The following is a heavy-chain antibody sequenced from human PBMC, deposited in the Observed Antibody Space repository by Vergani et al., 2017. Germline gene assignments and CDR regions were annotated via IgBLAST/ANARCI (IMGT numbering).Heavy chain of an antibody. CDR2: TYYRSKWYN. CDR3: ARDQDEVTIFGVVSCYFDY. D-gene: IGHD3-3*01. V-gene: IGHV6-1*01. Sequence: QVQLQQSGPGLVKPSQTLSLTCAISGDSVSSNSAAWNWIRQSPSRGLEWLGRTYYRSKWYNDYAVSVKSRITINPDTSKNQFSLQLNSVTPEDTAVYYCARDQDEVTIFGVVSCYFDYWGQGTLVTVSS. J-gene: IGHJ4*02. CDR1: GDSVSSNSAA.